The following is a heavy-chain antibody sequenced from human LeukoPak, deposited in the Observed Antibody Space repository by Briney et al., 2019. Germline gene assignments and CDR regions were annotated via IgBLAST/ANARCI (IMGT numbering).Heavy chain of an antibody. CDR2: IYSGGST. CDR3: ARGFNYDDSTGYYYRE. J-gene: IGHJ4*02. V-gene: IGHV3-53*01. CDR1: GFTVSSNY. D-gene: IGHD3-22*01. Sequence: GGSLRLSCAASGFTVSSNYMSWVRQAPGKGLERVSVIYSGGSTYYADSVKGRFTISRDNSKNTLYLQMNSLRAEDTAVYYCARGFNYDDSTGYYYREWGQGTLVTVSS.